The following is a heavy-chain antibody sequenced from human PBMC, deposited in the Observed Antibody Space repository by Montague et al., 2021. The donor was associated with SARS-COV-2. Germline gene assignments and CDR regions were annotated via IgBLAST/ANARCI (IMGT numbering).Heavy chain of an antibody. Sequence: SLRLSCAAAGFTFSSYGMHWVRQAPGKGLEWVAVIWYDGSNKYYADSVKGRFAISRDNSKNTPYLQMNSLRAEDTAVYYCARDPYDFWSGANPGMDVWGQGTTVTVSS. J-gene: IGHJ6*02. V-gene: IGHV3-33*01. CDR3: ARDPYDFWSGANPGMDV. CDR1: GFTFSSYG. CDR2: IWYDGSNK. D-gene: IGHD3-3*01.